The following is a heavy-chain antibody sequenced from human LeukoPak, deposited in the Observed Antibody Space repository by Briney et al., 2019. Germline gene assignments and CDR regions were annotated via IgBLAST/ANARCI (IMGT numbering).Heavy chain of an antibody. CDR3: QQGYCSGGSCIDAFDI. V-gene: IGHV4-34*01. J-gene: IGHJ3*02. CDR1: GGSFSGYY. Sequence: PSETLSLTCAVYGGSFSGYYWSWIRQPPGKGLEWIGEINHSGSTNYNPSLKSRVTISVDTSKNQFSLKLSSVTAADTAVYYCQQGYCSGGSCIDAFDIWGQGTMVTVSS. CDR2: INHSGST. D-gene: IGHD2-15*01.